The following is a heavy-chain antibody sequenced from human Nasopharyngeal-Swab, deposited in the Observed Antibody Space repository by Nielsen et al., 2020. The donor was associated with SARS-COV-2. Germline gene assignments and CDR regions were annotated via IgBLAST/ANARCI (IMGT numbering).Heavy chain of an antibody. V-gene: IGHV3-15*01. D-gene: IGHD3-10*01. Sequence: GESLKISCAASGFTFSDYYMSWVRQAPGKGLEWLGRIKSKTDGETTDYAAPVKGRFTISRDDSKNTLYLQMNSLTTDDTALYYCTTGGGVIRFDPWGQGTLVTVSS. CDR3: TTGGGVIRFDP. CDR2: IKSKTDGETT. J-gene: IGHJ5*02. CDR1: GFTFSDYY.